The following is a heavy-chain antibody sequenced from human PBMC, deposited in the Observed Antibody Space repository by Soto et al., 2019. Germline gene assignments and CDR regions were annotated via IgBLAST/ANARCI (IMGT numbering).Heavy chain of an antibody. CDR1: GYSFTNYW. D-gene: IGHD1-26*01. CDR2: IYPGDSHA. CDR3: ARPYSGGPNDPFDV. Sequence: GESLKISCKGPGYSFTNYWIGWVRQMPGKGLEWMGIIYPGDSHAIYSPSFRGQVTMSADKSISTAYLQWSSLKASDTAMYYCARPYSGGPNDPFDVWGQGTMVTVSS. V-gene: IGHV5-51*01. J-gene: IGHJ3*01.